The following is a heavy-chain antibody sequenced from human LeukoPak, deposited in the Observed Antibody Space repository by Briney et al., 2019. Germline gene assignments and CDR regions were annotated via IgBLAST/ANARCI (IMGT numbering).Heavy chain of an antibody. D-gene: IGHD3-3*01. Sequence: PGGSLRLSCAASGFTFSSHAMVWVRQAPGKGLEWVSDFGGSGGSTYYADSVKGRFTISRDNSKNTLYLQMNSLRAEDTALYYCARDPGVVAFHYFDYWGQGTLVTVSS. CDR3: ARDPGVVAFHYFDY. V-gene: IGHV3-23*01. CDR2: FGGSGGST. CDR1: GFTFSSHA. J-gene: IGHJ4*02.